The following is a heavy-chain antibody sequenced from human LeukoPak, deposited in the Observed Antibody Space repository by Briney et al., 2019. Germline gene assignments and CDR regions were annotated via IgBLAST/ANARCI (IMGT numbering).Heavy chain of an antibody. J-gene: IGHJ4*02. V-gene: IGHV4-31*03. Sequence: SETLSLTCTVSGGPISSGGYYWSWIRQHPGKGLEWIGYIYYSGTTYYNPSLKSRLTMSVDTSKNQFSLRLSSVIAADTAVYYCVRYYDSTGSFDYWGQGTLVTVSS. CDR2: IYYSGTT. CDR1: GGPISSGGYY. D-gene: IGHD3-22*01. CDR3: VRYYDSTGSFDY.